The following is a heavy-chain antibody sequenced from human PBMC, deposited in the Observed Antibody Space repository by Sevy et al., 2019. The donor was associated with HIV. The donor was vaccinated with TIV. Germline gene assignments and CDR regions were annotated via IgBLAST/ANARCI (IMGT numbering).Heavy chain of an antibody. CDR3: ARGRYYYDSSGYYFDY. J-gene: IGHJ4*02. CDR1: GFTFSSYG. D-gene: IGHD3-22*01. CDR2: IWYDGSNK. V-gene: IGHV3-33*01. Sequence: GGSLRLSCAASGFTFSSYGMHWVRQAPGKGLEWVAAIWYDGSNKYYADSVKGRFTISRDNSKNTLYLQMNSLRAEDTAVYYCARGRYYYDSSGYYFDYWGQGTLVTVSS.